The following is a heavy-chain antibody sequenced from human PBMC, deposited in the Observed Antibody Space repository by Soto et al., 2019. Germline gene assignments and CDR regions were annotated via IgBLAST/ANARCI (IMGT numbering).Heavy chain of an antibody. Sequence: SETLSLTCTVSGGSISSSSYYWGWIRQPPGKGLEWIGSIYYSGSTYYNPSLKSRVTISVDTSKNQFPLKLSSVTAADTAVYYCARDSGYSYGFNYYGMDVWGQGTTVTVSS. CDR1: GGSISSSSYY. J-gene: IGHJ6*02. D-gene: IGHD5-18*01. CDR3: ARDSGYSYGFNYYGMDV. CDR2: IYYSGST. V-gene: IGHV4-39*01.